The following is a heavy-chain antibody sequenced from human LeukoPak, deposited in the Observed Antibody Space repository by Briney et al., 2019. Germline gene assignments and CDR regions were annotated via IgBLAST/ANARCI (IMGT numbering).Heavy chain of an antibody. Sequence: GGSLRLSCAASGFTFSSYAMHWVRQAPGKGLEWVAVISYDGSNKYYADSVKGRFTISGDNSKNTLYLQMNSLRAEDTAVYYYARGNIVLMVYASMGYWGQGTLATVSS. J-gene: IGHJ4*02. D-gene: IGHD2-8*01. V-gene: IGHV3-30-3*01. CDR1: GFTFSSYA. CDR3: ARGNIVLMVYASMGY. CDR2: ISYDGSNK.